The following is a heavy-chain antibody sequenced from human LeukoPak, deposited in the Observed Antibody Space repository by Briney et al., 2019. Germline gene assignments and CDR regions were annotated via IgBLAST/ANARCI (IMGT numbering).Heavy chain of an antibody. V-gene: IGHV1-8*01. CDR2: MNPNSGNT. CDR3: ARGPYCSSFSCPYWFDP. D-gene: IGHD2-2*01. Sequence: ASVKVSCKASGYTFTNYDINWVRQATGQGLEWMGWMNPNSGNTSYAQKFQGRVTMTRNTSISTAYMELSSLRSEDTAVYYCARGPYCSSFSCPYWFDPWGQGTPVTVSS. CDR1: GYTFTNYD. J-gene: IGHJ5*02.